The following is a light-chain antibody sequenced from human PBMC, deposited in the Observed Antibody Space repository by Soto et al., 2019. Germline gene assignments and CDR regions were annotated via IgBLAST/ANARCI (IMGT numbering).Light chain of an antibody. Sequence: DIQMTQSPSSLSASVGDRITITCRASENVGNWVAWYQQKPGKAPKVLIYAASTLPRGVPSRFSGSRSGTVFSLTVSSLQPEDFATYYCQQANSFPLSFGGGTKVEIK. CDR2: AAS. V-gene: IGKV1D-12*01. CDR1: ENVGNW. J-gene: IGKJ4*01. CDR3: QQANSFPLS.